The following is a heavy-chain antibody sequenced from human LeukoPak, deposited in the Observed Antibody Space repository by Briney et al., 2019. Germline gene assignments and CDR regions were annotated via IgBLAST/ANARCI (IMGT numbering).Heavy chain of an antibody. D-gene: IGHD6-19*01. CDR3: ARDRIAVAGHDYFDY. CDR1: GFTFNTYG. Sequence: GGSLRLSCAASGFTFNTYGMNWVRQAPGKGLEWVSPISSSSSYIYYADSVKGRFTISRDNAKNSLYLQMNSLRAEDTAVYYCARDRIAVAGHDYFDYWGQGTLVTVSS. J-gene: IGHJ4*02. V-gene: IGHV3-21*01. CDR2: ISSSSSYI.